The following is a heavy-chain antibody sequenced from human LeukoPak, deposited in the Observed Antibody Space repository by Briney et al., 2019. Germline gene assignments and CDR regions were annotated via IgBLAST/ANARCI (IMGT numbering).Heavy chain of an antibody. CDR2: ISASGVGGVNT. CDR3: AKKPSNGPFDS. J-gene: IGHJ4*02. Sequence: GGSLRLSCAASGFTVSSNHNHMSWVRQAPGKGLDWVSSISASGVGGVNTYFADSVKGRFTVSRDNSKNTLYLQMNSLRAEDTAVYYCAKKPSNGPFDSWGQGTLVTVSS. D-gene: IGHD1-14*01. V-gene: IGHV3-23*01. CDR1: GFTVSSNH.